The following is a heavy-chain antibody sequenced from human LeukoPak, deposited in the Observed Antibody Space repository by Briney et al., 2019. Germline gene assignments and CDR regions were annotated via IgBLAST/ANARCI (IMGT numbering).Heavy chain of an antibody. CDR2: INPNSGGT. J-gene: IGHJ6*02. CDR3: ARGAAAGRPSYYYYGMDV. D-gene: IGHD6-13*01. Sequence: GASVKVSCKASGYTFTGYYMHWVRQAPGQGLEWMGWINPNSGGTNYAQKFQGRVTMTRDTSISTAYMELSRLRSDDTAVYYCARGAAAGRPSYYYYGMDVWGQGTTVTVSS. CDR1: GYTFTGYY. V-gene: IGHV1-2*02.